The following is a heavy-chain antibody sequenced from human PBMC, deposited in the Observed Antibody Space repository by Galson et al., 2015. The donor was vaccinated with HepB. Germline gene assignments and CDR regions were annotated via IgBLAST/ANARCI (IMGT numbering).Heavy chain of an antibody. Sequence: SLRLSCAASGFTFSSYAMHWVRQAPGKGLEWVAVISYDGSNKYYADSVKGRFTISRDNPKNTLYLQMNSLGAEDTAVYYCVKAGHYYGSGSPHYWGQGTLVTVSS. D-gene: IGHD3-10*01. CDR2: ISYDGSNK. CDR1: GFTFSSYA. CDR3: VKAGHYYGSGSPHY. J-gene: IGHJ4*02. V-gene: IGHV3-30*04.